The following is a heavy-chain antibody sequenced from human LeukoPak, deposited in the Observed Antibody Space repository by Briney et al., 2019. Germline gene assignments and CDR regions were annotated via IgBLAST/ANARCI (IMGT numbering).Heavy chain of an antibody. Sequence: ASVKVSCKASGSTFTGYYMHWVRQAPGQGLEWMGWINPNSGGTNYAQKFQGWVTMTRDTSISTAYMELSRLRSDDTAVYYCARGGLAAAGTFDYWGQGTLVTVSS. CDR2: INPNSGGT. CDR1: GSTFTGYY. CDR3: ARGGLAAAGTFDY. D-gene: IGHD6-13*01. V-gene: IGHV1-2*04. J-gene: IGHJ4*02.